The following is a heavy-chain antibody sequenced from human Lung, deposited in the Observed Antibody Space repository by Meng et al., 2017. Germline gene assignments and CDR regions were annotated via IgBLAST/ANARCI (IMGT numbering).Heavy chain of an antibody. CDR3: ARGTPGRSYCDY. CDR1: DYTFTGYG. CDR2: LGAHPGDT. J-gene: IGHJ4*02. D-gene: IGHD3-10*01. Sequence: HVQLLQSGAEVKQLGAALNVSCKASDYTFTGYGVCWVRQAPGQGLEWMAWLGAHPGDTSFAPKFLGRVTVTADTATATAYMELRSLRSDDTAVYYCARGTPGRSYCDYWGLGTLVTVSS. V-gene: IGHV1-18*01.